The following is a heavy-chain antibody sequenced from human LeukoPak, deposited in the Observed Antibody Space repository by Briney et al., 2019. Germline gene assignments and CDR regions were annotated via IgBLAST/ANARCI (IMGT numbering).Heavy chain of an antibody. CDR1: GGTFSSYA. D-gene: IGHD3-16*01. CDR2: IIPILGIA. J-gene: IGHJ4*02. Sequence: SVKVSCKASGGTFSSYAISWVRQAPGQGLEWMGRIIPILGIANYAQKFQGRVTITADKSTSTAYMELSSLRSEDTAVYYCAKRGGDGNPHDYWGQGTLVTVSS. V-gene: IGHV1-69*04. CDR3: AKRGGDGNPHDY.